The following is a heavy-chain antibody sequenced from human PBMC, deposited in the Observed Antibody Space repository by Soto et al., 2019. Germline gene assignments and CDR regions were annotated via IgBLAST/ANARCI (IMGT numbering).Heavy chain of an antibody. CDR1: GGSFSSYA. V-gene: IGHV1-69*01. J-gene: IGHJ4*02. D-gene: IGHD3-3*01. CDR3: ARPIRYYDVWRDYPPFDY. CDR2: IIPMSATR. Sequence: QVQLLQSGAEVKKPGSSVKVSCKAPGGSFSSYAINWVRQAPGQGLEWMGGIIPMSATRTYAQKFQDRVTITADESSTTVYMELSSLQSEDTAVYYCARPIRYYDVWRDYPPFDYWGQGTLVTVSS.